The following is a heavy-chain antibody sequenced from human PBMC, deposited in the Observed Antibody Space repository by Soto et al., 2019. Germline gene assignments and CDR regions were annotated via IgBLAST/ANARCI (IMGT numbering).Heavy chain of an antibody. CDR3: ARDPLFAGFLGHFDF. J-gene: IGHJ4*02. Sequence: QVQLVESGGGVVQPGTSLRLSCAASGFIFTNYAMHWVRQAPGKGLAWVAIISYDGSNQFYGDSVKGRITISRDNSKNTVYLKMNSLRPEDTAVYYCARDPLFAGFLGHFDFWGQGILVTVSS. V-gene: IGHV3-30*04. CDR2: ISYDGSNQ. D-gene: IGHD2-21*01. CDR1: GFIFTNYA.